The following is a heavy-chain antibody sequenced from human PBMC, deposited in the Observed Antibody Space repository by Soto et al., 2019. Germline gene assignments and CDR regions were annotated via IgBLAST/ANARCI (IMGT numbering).Heavy chain of an antibody. CDR3: ARDSRSSSWYYIDY. J-gene: IGHJ4*02. Sequence: QVQLQQWGAGLLKPSETLSLPCAVYGASFSGYYWSWIRQPPGKGLEWIGEINHSGSTNYNPSLKSRVTISVDTSKNQYSLKLSSVTAADTAVYYCARDSRSSSWYYIDYWGQGTLVTVSS. CDR1: GASFSGYY. CDR2: INHSGST. V-gene: IGHV4-34*01. D-gene: IGHD6-13*01.